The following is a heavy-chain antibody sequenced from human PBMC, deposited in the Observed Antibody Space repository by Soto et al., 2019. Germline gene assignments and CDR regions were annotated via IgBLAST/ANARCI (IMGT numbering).Heavy chain of an antibody. Sequence: GGSLRLSCAASGFTFSSYDMSWVRQAPGKGLEWVSISGSGGSTYYADSVKGRFTISRDNSKNTLYLQMNSLRAEDTAVYYCAKMCGSSTSCYCDYWGQGTLVTVSS. CDR2: ISGSGGST. CDR3: AKMCGSSTSCYCDY. J-gene: IGHJ4*02. CDR1: GFTFSSYD. D-gene: IGHD2-2*01. V-gene: IGHV3-23*01.